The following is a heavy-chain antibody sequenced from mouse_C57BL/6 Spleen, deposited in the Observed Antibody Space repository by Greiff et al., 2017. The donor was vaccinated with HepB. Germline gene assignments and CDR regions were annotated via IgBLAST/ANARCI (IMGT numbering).Heavy chain of an antibody. CDR1: GYTFTSYW. V-gene: IGHV1-69*01. CDR2: IDPSDSYT. J-gene: IGHJ3*01. CDR3: ARGGYYGYKFAY. Sequence: QVQLQQPGAELVMPGASVKLSCKASGYTFTSYWMHWVKQRPGQGLEWIGEIDPSDSYTNYNQKFKGKSTLTVDKSSSTAYMQLSSLTSEDSAVYYCARGGYYGYKFAYWGQGTLVTVSA. D-gene: IGHD2-2*01.